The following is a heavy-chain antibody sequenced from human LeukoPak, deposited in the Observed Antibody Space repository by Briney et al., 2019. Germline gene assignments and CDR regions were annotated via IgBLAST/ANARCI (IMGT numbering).Heavy chain of an antibody. Sequence: PSETLSLTCAVYGGSFGGYYWSWIRQPPGKGLEWVSAISGSGGSTYYADSVKGRFTISRDNSKNALYLQMNSLRAEDTAVYYCAKWDTYCDSSGYYLYWGQGTLVTVSS. CDR3: AKWDTYCDSSGYYLY. D-gene: IGHD3-22*01. J-gene: IGHJ4*02. CDR1: GGSFGGYY. V-gene: IGHV3-23*01. CDR2: ISGSGGST.